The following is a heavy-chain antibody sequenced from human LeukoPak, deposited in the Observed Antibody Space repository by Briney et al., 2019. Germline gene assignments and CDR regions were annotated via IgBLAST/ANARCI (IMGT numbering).Heavy chain of an antibody. CDR1: GYTFTSYG. CDR3: ARSFCGGDCLEYFQH. Sequence: ASVKVSCKASGYTFTSYGISWVRQAPGQGLEWMGWISAYNGNTNYAQKLQGRVTMTTDTSTSTAYMELRSLRSDDTAVYYCARSFCGGDCLEYFQHWGQGTLVTVSS. V-gene: IGHV1-18*01. J-gene: IGHJ1*01. CDR2: ISAYNGNT. D-gene: IGHD2-21*02.